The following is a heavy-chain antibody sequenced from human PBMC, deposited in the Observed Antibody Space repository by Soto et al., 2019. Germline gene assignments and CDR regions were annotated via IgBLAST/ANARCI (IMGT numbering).Heavy chain of an antibody. CDR1: GDSISSRSYY. CDR3: ARQRTSVVTQAYFDV. CDR2: IYYSGST. V-gene: IGHV4-39*01. D-gene: IGHD2-21*02. Sequence: PSETLSLTCTVTGDSISSRSYYWGWIRQPPWKGLEWIGSIYYSGSTYNNPSLRSRVSMSIDTSKDQLSLKLKSVTAADTALYFCARQRTSVVTQAYFDVWGPGXLVTVYS. J-gene: IGHJ4*02.